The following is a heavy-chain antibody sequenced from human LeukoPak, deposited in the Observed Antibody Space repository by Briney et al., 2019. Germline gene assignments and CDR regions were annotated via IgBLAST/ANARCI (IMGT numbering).Heavy chain of an antibody. J-gene: IGHJ4*02. CDR3: ARGGLPRGYSGYLRGPYYFDY. Sequence: SETLSLTCTVSGGSISSSSYYWGWIRQPLGKGLEWIGNIYYSGSTYYNPSLKSRVTMSVDTSKNQFSLKLSSVTAADTAVYYCARGGLPRGYSGYLRGPYYFDYWGQGTLVTVSS. CDR1: GGSISSSSYY. D-gene: IGHD5-12*01. V-gene: IGHV4-39*01. CDR2: IYYSGST.